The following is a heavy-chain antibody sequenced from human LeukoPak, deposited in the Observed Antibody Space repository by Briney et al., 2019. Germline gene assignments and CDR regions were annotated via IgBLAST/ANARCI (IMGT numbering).Heavy chain of an antibody. CDR3: AKGVDYCSGGSCPADY. J-gene: IGHJ4*02. Sequence: GGSLRLSCAASGFTFSNYGIHWVRQAPGKGLEWVAVISYDGNNKYYADSVKGRFTISRDNSKNTLFLQMNSLRAEDAAVYYCAKGVDYCSGGSCPADYWGPGTLVTVSS. V-gene: IGHV3-30*18. CDR2: ISYDGNNK. D-gene: IGHD2-15*01. CDR1: GFTFSNYG.